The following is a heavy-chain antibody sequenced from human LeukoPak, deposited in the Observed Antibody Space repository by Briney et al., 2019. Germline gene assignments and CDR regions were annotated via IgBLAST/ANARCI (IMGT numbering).Heavy chain of an antibody. CDR1: GGSISSSSYY. V-gene: IGHV4-39*01. J-gene: IGHJ4*02. CDR3: ARQRIAVAGTHFDY. D-gene: IGHD6-19*01. Sequence: PSETLSLTCTVSGGSISSSSYYWGWIRQPPGKGLEWIGSIYYSGSTYYNPSLKSRVTISVDTSKNQFSLKLSSVTAADTAVYYCARQRIAVAGTHFDYWGQGTLVTVSP. CDR2: IYYSGST.